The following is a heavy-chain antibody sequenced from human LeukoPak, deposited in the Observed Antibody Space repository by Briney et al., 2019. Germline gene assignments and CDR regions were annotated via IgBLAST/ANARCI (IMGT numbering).Heavy chain of an antibody. CDR3: AKGWEFRVVIPAAVS. V-gene: IGHV3-23*01. Sequence: PGGSLRLSCEGSGFIFSSYAMTWVRQAPGKGLQWVSSISGSGESTYYADSMKGRFTISRVNSKNTLSLQMNSLRAEDTAVYFCAKGWEFRVVIPAAVSWGQGTLVTVSS. D-gene: IGHD3-3*01. CDR2: ISGSGEST. J-gene: IGHJ5*02. CDR1: GFIFSSYA.